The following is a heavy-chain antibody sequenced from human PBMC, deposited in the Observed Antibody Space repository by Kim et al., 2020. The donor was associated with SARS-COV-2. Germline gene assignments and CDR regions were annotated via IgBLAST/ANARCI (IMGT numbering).Heavy chain of an antibody. Sequence: SVKVSCKASGGTFSSYAISWVRQAPGQGLEWMGGIIPIFGTANYAQKFQGRVTITADESTSTAYMELSSLRSEDTAVYYCARDQEGDYFIGYYGMDVWGQGTTVTVSS. CDR2: IIPIFGTA. J-gene: IGHJ6*02. CDR3: ARDQEGDYFIGYYGMDV. D-gene: IGHD4-17*01. CDR1: GGTFSSYA. V-gene: IGHV1-69*13.